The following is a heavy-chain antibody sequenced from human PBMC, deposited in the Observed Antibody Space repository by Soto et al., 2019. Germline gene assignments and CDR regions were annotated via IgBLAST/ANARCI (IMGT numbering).Heavy chain of an antibody. Sequence: ASVKVSCKASGYTFTSYYMHWVRQAPGQGLEWMGRINPTGGATTYAQKFQGRVTLTRDTSTDTVYMDLSSLKSEDTAVYYCARSGGYFWSAHTGDWFDTWGQGTLVTVSS. V-gene: IGHV1-46*01. CDR2: INPTGGAT. D-gene: IGHD3-3*01. CDR3: ARSGGYFWSAHTGDWFDT. CDR1: GYTFTSYY. J-gene: IGHJ5*02.